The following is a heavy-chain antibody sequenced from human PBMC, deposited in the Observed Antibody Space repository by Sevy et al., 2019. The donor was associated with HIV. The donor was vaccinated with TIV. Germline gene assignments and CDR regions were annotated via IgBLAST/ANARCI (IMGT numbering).Heavy chain of an antibody. D-gene: IGHD3-22*01. CDR2: IYYSGST. Sequence: SETLSLTCTVSGVSISSFYWSWIRQPPGKGLEWNGNIYYSGSTNYNPSLKSRVTISVDTSKNQFSLKLSSVTAADTAVYYCARRYFYDSRGSTVFDYWGQGTLVTVSS. CDR1: GVSISSFY. J-gene: IGHJ4*02. CDR3: ARRYFYDSRGSTVFDY. V-gene: IGHV4-59*13.